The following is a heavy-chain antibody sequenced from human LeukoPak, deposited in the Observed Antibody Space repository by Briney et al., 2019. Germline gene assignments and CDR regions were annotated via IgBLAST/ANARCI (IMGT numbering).Heavy chain of an antibody. CDR1: GYTFTSYD. CDR2: MNPNSGNT. Sequence: ASVKVSCKASGYTFTSYDINWVRQATGQGLEWMGWMNPNSGNTDYAQKFQGRVTMTRNTSISTAYMGLSSLRSEDTAVYYCAREGYYDSSGPDAFDIWGQRTMVTVSS. CDR3: AREGYYDSSGPDAFDI. V-gene: IGHV1-8*01. D-gene: IGHD3-22*01. J-gene: IGHJ3*02.